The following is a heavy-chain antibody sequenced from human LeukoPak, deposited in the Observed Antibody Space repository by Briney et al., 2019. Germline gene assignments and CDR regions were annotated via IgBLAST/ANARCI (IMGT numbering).Heavy chain of an antibody. J-gene: IGHJ5*02. Sequence: SVKVSCKASGGTFSSYAISWVRQAPGQGLEWMGGIIPIFGTANYAQKFQGRVTITADESTSTAYMELSSLRSEDTAVYYCARALRVGNWFDPWGQGTLVTVSS. CDR1: GGTFSSYA. V-gene: IGHV1-69*13. CDR2: IIPIFGTA. D-gene: IGHD2-15*01. CDR3: ARALRVGNWFDP.